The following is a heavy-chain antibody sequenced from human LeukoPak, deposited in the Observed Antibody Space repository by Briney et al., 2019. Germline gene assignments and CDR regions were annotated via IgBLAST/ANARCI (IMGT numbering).Heavy chain of an antibody. J-gene: IGHJ4*02. CDR3: AKDGWTPPYDSSGYYYDY. D-gene: IGHD3-22*01. CDR2: ISGSGGST. V-gene: IGHV3-23*01. Sequence: PGGSLRLSCAASGFTFSSYAMSWVRQAPGKGLEWVSAISGSGGSTYYADSVKGRFTISRDNSKNTLYLQMNSLRAEDTAVYYCAKDGWTPPYDSSGYYYDYWGQGTLVTVSS. CDR1: GFTFSSYA.